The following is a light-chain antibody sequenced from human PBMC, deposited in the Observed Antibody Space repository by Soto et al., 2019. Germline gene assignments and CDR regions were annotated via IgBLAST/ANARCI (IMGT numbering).Light chain of an antibody. CDR2: AAS. Sequence: DIQMTQSPSSLSASVGDRVTITCRASQSISSYLNWYQQKPGKAPKLLIYAASSLQSGVPSRFSGSGSGTDFTLTISSLQPEDFATYYCQQSYSTLGWAPSGPGT. V-gene: IGKV1-39*01. CDR3: QQSYSTLGWAP. CDR1: QSISSY. J-gene: IGKJ3*01.